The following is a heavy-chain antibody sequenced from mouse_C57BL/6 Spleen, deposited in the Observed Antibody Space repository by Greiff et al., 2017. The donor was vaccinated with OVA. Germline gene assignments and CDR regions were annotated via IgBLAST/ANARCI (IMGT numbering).Heavy chain of an antibody. Sequence: EVQLVESGPGLVKPSQSLSLTCSVTGYSITSGYYWNWIRQFPGNKLEWMGYISYDGSNNYNPSLKNRISITRDTSKNQFFLKLNSVTTEDTATYYCARFITTVYYFDYWGQGTTLTVSS. V-gene: IGHV3-6*01. CDR1: GYSITSGYY. CDR2: ISYDGSN. J-gene: IGHJ2*01. CDR3: ARFITTVYYFDY. D-gene: IGHD1-1*01.